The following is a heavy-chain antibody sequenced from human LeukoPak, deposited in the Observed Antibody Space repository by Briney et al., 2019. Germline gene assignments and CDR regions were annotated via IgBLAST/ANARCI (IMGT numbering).Heavy chain of an antibody. V-gene: IGHV1-18*01. Sequence: ASVKASRKASGYTFTGYGISWVRQAAGQRLECMGWISAYNGNTNYAQKLHGRVTMTTDTSTSTDYMELRRLRSHDTAVYYCARGIAAADNFDYWGQGTLVTVSS. CDR2: ISAYNGNT. CDR3: ARGIAAADNFDY. D-gene: IGHD6-13*01. J-gene: IGHJ4*02. CDR1: GYTFTGYG.